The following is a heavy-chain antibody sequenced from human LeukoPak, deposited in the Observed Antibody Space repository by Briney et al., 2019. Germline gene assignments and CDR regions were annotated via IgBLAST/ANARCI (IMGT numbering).Heavy chain of an antibody. V-gene: IGHV1-18*01. D-gene: IGHD4/OR15-4a*01. Sequence: ASVKVSCKASGYSFLSIPMSWVRQAPGQGLEWMGWITAYNDNTHYVQKFQGRVTMTTDTLTTTAYMELTSLRPDDTAMYYCASSSRHDYGDGFDIWGQGTMVTVSS. CDR2: ITAYNDNT. CDR1: GYSFLSIP. CDR3: ASSSRHDYGDGFDI. J-gene: IGHJ3*02.